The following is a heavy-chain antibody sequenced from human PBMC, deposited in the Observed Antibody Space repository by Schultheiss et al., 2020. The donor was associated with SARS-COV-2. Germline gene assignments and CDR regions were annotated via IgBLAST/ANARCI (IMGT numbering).Heavy chain of an antibody. V-gene: IGHV3-66*03. J-gene: IGHJ4*02. Sequence: GGSLRLSCAASGFTVSANYMNWVRRAPGKGLEWVSLIYSCDCTFDADSLKGRFSISRDNAKNSLYLQMNSLRAEDTAVYYCARGGYSSSWSLWGQGTLVTVSS. CDR1: GFTVSANY. D-gene: IGHD6-13*01. CDR3: ARGGYSSSWSL. CDR2: IYSCDCT.